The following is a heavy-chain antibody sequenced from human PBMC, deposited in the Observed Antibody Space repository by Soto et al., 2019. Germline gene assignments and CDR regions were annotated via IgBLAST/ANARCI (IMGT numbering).Heavy chain of an antibody. D-gene: IGHD2-2*02. J-gene: IGHJ6*02. CDR1: GYTFTSYY. Sequence: GASVKVSCKASGYTFTSYYMHWVRQAPGQGLEWMGKINPSVGSTSYAQKFQGRVTMTRDTSTSTVYMELSSLRSEDTAVYYCARGGLDCISTSCYIYYYYGIDVWGQGTTVTVSS. CDR3: ARGGLDCISTSCYIYYYYGIDV. V-gene: IGHV1-46*01. CDR2: INPSVGST.